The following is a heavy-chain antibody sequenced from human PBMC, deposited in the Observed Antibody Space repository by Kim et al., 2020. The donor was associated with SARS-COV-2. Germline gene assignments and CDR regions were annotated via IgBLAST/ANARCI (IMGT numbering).Heavy chain of an antibody. Sequence: ASVKVSCKASGYTFTSYGISWVRQAPGQGLEWMGWISAYNGNTNYAQKLQGRVTMTTDTSTSTAYMELRSLRSDDTAVYYCARDSCGSRTPQILKNYYYGMDVWGEGTTVTVSS. CDR1: GYTFTSYG. V-gene: IGHV1-18*04. CDR2: ISAYNGNT. J-gene: IGHJ6*04. D-gene: IGHD3-10*01. CDR3: ARDSCGSRTPQILKNYYYGMDV.